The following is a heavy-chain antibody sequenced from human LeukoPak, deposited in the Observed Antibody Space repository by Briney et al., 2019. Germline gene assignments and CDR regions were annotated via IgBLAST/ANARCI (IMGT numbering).Heavy chain of an antibody. V-gene: IGHV4-39*07. CDR1: GGSISSSSYY. Sequence: SETLSLTCTVSGGSISSSSYYWGWIRQPLGKGLEWIGSVYYSGSTYYNPSLKSRVTMSVDTSNNQFSLKLSSVTVADTAVYYCARNTGYYYGLDYWGQGTLVTVSS. CDR2: VYYSGST. D-gene: IGHD3-22*01. CDR3: ARNTGYYYGLDY. J-gene: IGHJ4*02.